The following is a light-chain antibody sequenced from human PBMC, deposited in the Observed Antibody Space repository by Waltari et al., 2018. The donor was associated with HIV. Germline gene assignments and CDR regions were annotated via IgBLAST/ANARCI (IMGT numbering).Light chain of an antibody. Sequence: QSMLTQPPSASGTPGQRVTISCSGSSSNIGRYYVYWYQQLPGTAPKPLIYRNNQRPSGVPDRFSGSKSGTSASLAISGLRSEDEADYYCAAWDDSRKVFGGGTKLTVL. V-gene: IGLV1-47*01. CDR3: AAWDDSRKV. CDR2: RNN. J-gene: IGLJ3*02. CDR1: SSNIGRYY.